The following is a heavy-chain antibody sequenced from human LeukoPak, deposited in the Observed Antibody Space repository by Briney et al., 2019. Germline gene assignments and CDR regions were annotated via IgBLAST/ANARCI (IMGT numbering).Heavy chain of an antibody. Sequence: QSSETLSLTCAVYGGSFSGYYWSWIRQPPGKGLEWIGEINHSGSTNYNPSLKSRVTISVDTSKNQFSLKLSSVTAADTPVYYCARHPVRDSSGYYFSRPYYFDYWGQGTLVTVSS. J-gene: IGHJ4*02. CDR3: ARHPVRDSSGYYFSRPYYFDY. D-gene: IGHD3-22*01. V-gene: IGHV4-34*01. CDR2: INHSGST. CDR1: GGSFSGYY.